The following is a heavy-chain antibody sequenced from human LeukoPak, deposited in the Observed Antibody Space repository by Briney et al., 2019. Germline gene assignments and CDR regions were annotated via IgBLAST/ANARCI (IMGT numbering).Heavy chain of an antibody. CDR1: GFTFSPYT. J-gene: IGHJ3*02. V-gene: IGHV3-21*01. D-gene: IGHD3-3*01. CDR3: ARDQGIFGVVSAFDI. CDR2: ISSTRNYK. Sequence: KTGGSLRLSCAASGFTFSPYTINWVRQAPGKRLEWVSCISSTRNYKYYADSVTGRFTISRDNAKNALYLQMNSLRADDTAVYYCARDQGIFGVVSAFDIWGQGKMVTVSS.